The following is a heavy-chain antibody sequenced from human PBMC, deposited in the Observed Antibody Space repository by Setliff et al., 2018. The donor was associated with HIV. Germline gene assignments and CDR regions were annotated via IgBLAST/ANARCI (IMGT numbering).Heavy chain of an antibody. V-gene: IGHV4-34*01. CDR2: VYYTGST. Sequence: LSLPCAVYGGSFSFYYWGWIRQAPGKALEWLGIVYYTGSTNYNPSLKSRVAMSVDTSRNQFSLKLTSVTAADTAVYYCARRPIKGYGPFDSWGPGTLVTVSS. CDR3: ARRPIKGYGPFDS. J-gene: IGHJ4*02. CDR1: GGSFSFYY. D-gene: IGHD2-15*01.